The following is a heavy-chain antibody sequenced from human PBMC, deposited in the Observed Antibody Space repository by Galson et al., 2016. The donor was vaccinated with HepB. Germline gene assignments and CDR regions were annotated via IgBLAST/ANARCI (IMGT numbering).Heavy chain of an antibody. CDR3: AKDEGFYNGMDF. D-gene: IGHD2-2*02. V-gene: IGHV4-61*03. Sequence: LSLTCTVSGGSVSSASHYWSWVRQPTGKGLEWIGYISDSESTNYNPSLKGRVTISLDRSKNHFSLRLNSVIAADTAVYYCAKDEGFYNGMDFWGQGTTVTVSS. CDR2: ISDSEST. J-gene: IGHJ6*02. CDR1: GGSVSSASHY.